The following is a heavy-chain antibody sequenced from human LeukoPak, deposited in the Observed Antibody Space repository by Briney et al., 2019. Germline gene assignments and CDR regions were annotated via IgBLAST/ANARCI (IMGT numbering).Heavy chain of an antibody. Sequence: PSETLSLTCTVSGASISNYYWSWIRQPAGKGLEWIGRIHGSGITNYNPSLKSRVTMSVDTSKNLFSLRLSSVTAADTAMYYCARPRVYNTNSYYFDYWGQGILVTVSS. J-gene: IGHJ4*02. CDR3: ARPRVYNTNSYYFDY. D-gene: IGHD1-14*01. CDR2: IHGSGIT. CDR1: GASISNYY. V-gene: IGHV4-4*07.